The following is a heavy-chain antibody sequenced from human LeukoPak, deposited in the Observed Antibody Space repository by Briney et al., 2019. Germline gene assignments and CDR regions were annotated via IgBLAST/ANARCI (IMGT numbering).Heavy chain of an antibody. Sequence: SETLSLTCTVSGDSISSYYWAWIRQPPGKGLEWIGYVYYSGSTYYNPSLKSRVTISVDTSKNQFSLKLSSVTAADTAVYYCARVPYGSSSSGEIFDYWGQGTLVTVSS. CDR1: GDSISSYY. CDR2: VYYSGST. V-gene: IGHV4-59*12. CDR3: ARVPYGSSSSGEIFDY. D-gene: IGHD6-6*01. J-gene: IGHJ4*02.